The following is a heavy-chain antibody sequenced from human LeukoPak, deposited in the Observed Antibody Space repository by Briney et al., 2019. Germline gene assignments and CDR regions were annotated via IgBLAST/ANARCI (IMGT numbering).Heavy chain of an antibody. Sequence: PGGSLRLSCAASGFTFSNYWMSWVRQAPGKGLEWVANIKQDGSEKYYVDSVKGRFTISRDNAKNSLYLQMNSLRAEDTAVYYCAKDNYGDYVYWFDPWGQGTLVTVSS. J-gene: IGHJ5*02. CDR1: GFTFSNYW. V-gene: IGHV3-7*01. CDR2: IKQDGSEK. D-gene: IGHD4-17*01. CDR3: AKDNYGDYVYWFDP.